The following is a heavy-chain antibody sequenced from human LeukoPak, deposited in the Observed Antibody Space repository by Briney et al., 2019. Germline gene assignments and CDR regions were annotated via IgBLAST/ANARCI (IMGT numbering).Heavy chain of an antibody. CDR1: GFTFSGHA. Sequence: GGSLRLSCAASGFTFSGHAMGWVRQAPGKGLEWVSGISSSGGSTNYADSVKGRLSISRDNSKNTLYLQMNSLRAEDTAVYYCAKEPYSGSQLLDYWGQGTLVTVSS. V-gene: IGHV3-23*01. CDR2: ISSSGGST. D-gene: IGHD1-26*01. CDR3: AKEPYSGSQLLDY. J-gene: IGHJ4*02.